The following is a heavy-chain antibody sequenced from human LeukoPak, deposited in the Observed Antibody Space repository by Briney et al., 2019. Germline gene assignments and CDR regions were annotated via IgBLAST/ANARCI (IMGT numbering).Heavy chain of an antibody. D-gene: IGHD2-2*01. CDR3: ASSLIVVVPAATYYFDY. J-gene: IGHJ4*02. CDR2: FDPEDGET. Sequence: ASVKVSCKVSGYTLTELSMHWVRQAPGKGLEWMGGFDPEDGETIYAQKFQGRVTMTRDTSISTAYMELSRLRSDDTAVYYCASSLIVVVPAATYYFDYWGQGTLVTVSS. V-gene: IGHV1-24*01. CDR1: GYTLTELS.